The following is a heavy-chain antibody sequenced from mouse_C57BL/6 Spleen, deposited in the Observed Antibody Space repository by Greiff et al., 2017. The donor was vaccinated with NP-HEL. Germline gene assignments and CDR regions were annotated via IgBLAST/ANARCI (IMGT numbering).Heavy chain of an antibody. J-gene: IGHJ1*03. CDR1: GFTFNTYA. Sequence: DVQLVESGGGLVQPKGSLKLSCAASGFTFNTYAMHWVRQAPGKGVEWVARIRSKSSNYATYYADSVKDRFTISRDDSQSMLYLQMNNLKTEDTAMYYGVRELPRGGYFDVWGTGTTVTVSS. CDR3: VRELPRGGYFDV. V-gene: IGHV10-3*01. CDR2: IRSKSSNYAT. D-gene: IGHD6-1*01.